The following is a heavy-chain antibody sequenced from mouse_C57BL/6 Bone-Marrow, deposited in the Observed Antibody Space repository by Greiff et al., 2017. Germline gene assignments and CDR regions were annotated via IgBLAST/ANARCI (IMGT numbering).Heavy chain of an antibody. J-gene: IGHJ3*01. D-gene: IGHD2-4*01. Sequence: EVQVVESGGGLVQPGGSLKLSCAASGFTFSDYYMYWVRQTPEKRLEWVAYISNGGGSTYYPDTVKGRFTISRDNAKNTLYLQMSRLKSEDTAMYYCARHLLIYYDYDGAYWGQGTLVTVSA. V-gene: IGHV5-12*01. CDR3: ARHLLIYYDYDGAY. CDR2: ISNGGGST. CDR1: GFTFSDYY.